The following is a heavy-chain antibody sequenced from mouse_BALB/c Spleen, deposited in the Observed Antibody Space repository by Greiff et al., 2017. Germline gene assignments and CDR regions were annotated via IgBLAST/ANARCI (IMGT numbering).Heavy chain of an antibody. CDR2: IYPGSGST. CDR3: TRPGGYGNYEGFAY. CDR1: GYTFTSYW. D-gene: IGHD2-1*01. V-gene: IGHV1S22*01. Sequence: LKQPGSELVRPGASVKLSCKASGYTFTSYWMHWVKQRPGQGLEWIGNIYPGSGSTNYDEKFKSKATLTVDTSSSTAYMQLSSLTSEDSAVYYCTRPGGYGNYEGFAYWGQGTLVTVSA. J-gene: IGHJ3*01.